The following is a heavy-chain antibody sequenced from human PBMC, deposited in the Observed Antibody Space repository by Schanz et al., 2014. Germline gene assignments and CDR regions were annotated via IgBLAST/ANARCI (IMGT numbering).Heavy chain of an antibody. CDR2: ISGTGGDDT. CDR3: AKDRSWDYDSSGYFDY. D-gene: IGHD3-22*01. J-gene: IGHJ4*02. Sequence: EVQLLESGGGLVQPGGSLRLSCAASGFSFGTYAMSWVRQAPGKGLLWVSSISGTGGDDTYYADSVKGRFTISRDNSKNTLYLQMNSLRAEDTAVYYCAKDRSWDYDSSGYFDYWGQGTLVTVSS. CDR1: GFSFGTYA. V-gene: IGHV3-23*01.